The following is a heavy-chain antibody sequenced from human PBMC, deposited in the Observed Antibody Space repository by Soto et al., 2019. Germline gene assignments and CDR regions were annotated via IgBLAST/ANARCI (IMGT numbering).Heavy chain of an antibody. CDR3: AYGGPFHPHDI. Sequence: PSGTLSLTCTVSGGSISSSSYYWGWIRQPTGKGLEWIGSIYYSGSTYYNPSLKSRVTISVDTSKNQFSLKLSSVTAADTAVYYYAYGGPFHPHDIWGQGTLVTV. D-gene: IGHD4-17*01. J-gene: IGHJ3*02. V-gene: IGHV4-39*01. CDR1: GGSISSSSYY. CDR2: IYYSGST.